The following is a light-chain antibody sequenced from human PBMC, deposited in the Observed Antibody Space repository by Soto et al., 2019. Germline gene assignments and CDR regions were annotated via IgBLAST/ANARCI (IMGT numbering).Light chain of an antibody. Sequence: DIQMTQSPSTLSASVGDRVTITCRASQSISSWLAWYQQKPGKAPKRLIYDASSLESGGPSRFSRSGSGTEFSLTISSLQPDDFATDYCQQYNSYSSWAFGEGTKVEIK. V-gene: IGKV1-5*01. CDR1: QSISSW. CDR3: QQYNSYSSWA. J-gene: IGKJ1*01. CDR2: DAS.